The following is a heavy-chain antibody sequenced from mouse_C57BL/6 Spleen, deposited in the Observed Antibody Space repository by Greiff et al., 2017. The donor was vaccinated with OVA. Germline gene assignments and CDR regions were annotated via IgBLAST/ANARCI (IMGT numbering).Heavy chain of an antibody. CDR2: IYPGDGDT. CDR1: GYAFSSYW. D-gene: IGHD2-12*01. CDR3: ARRVRGYFDV. V-gene: IGHV1-80*01. Sequence: QVHVKQSGAELVKPGASVKISCKASGYAFSSYWMNWVKQRPGKGLEWIGQIYPGDGDTNYNGKFKGKATLTADKSSSTAYMQLSSLTSEDSAVYFCARRVRGYFDVWGTGTTVTVSS. J-gene: IGHJ1*03.